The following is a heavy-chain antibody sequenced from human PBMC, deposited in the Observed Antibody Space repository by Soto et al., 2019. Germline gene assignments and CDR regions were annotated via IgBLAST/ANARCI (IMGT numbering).Heavy chain of an antibody. CDR3: TQIYGSGSCGWYFHS. CDR2: IFWDKND. CDR1: GFSLITGVG. D-gene: IGHD1-26*01. V-gene: IGHV2-5*02. J-gene: IGHJ4*02. Sequence: QITLKESGPSLVMPTETLTLTCTFSGFSLITGVGVGWVRQPPGKALEWLAVIFWDKNDYHRTSLQTRVTISKATSEAPVVLTLTNMDPADTATYFCTQIYGSGSCGWYFHSWGQGTLVPVSS.